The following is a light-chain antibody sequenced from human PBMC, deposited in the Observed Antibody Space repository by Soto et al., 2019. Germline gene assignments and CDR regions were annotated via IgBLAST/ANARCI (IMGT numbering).Light chain of an antibody. CDR2: EVS. Sequence: QSALTQPASVSGSPGQSITISCTGTSSDVGGYDYVSWYQHHPGKVPKLIIYEVSKRPSGVSHRFSGSKSGNTASLTISGLQTEDEADYYCSSYTTTSALVFGGGTQLPVL. CDR1: SSDVGGYDY. CDR3: SSYTTTSALV. V-gene: IGLV2-14*01. J-gene: IGLJ2*01.